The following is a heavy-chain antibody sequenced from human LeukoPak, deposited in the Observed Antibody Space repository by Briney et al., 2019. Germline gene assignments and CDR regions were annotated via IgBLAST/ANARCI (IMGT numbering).Heavy chain of an antibody. Sequence: SETLSLTCTVSGGSISSYYWSWIRQPPGKGLEWIGYIYYSGSTNYNPSLKSRVTISVDTSKNQFSLKLSSVTAADTAVYYCARGKFLEWSSPGFFDYWGQGTLVTVSS. CDR1: GGSISSYY. CDR3: ARGKFLEWSSPGFFDY. D-gene: IGHD3-3*01. V-gene: IGHV4-59*01. CDR2: IYYSGST. J-gene: IGHJ4*02.